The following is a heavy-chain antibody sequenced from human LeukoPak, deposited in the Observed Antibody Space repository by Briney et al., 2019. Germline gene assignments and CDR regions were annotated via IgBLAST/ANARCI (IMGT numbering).Heavy chain of an antibody. CDR1: GFSFSRYW. CDR2: IRQDGSEK. Sequence: GGPLRLSCAASGFSFSRYWMSWVRQAPGKGLEWVANIRQDGSEKYYVDSVEGRFTISRDNAKNSLYLQMNSLRGEDAAVYYCASDRSMSGPPFSNWFDPWGQGTLVSVSS. D-gene: IGHD2/OR15-2a*01. V-gene: IGHV3-7*01. J-gene: IGHJ5*02. CDR3: ASDRSMSGPPFSNWFDP.